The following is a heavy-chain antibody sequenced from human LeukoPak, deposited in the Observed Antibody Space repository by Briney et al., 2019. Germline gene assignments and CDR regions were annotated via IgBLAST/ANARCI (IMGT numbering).Heavy chain of an antibody. CDR3: ARSYYDGGSDAFDI. CDR2: ISAYNGNT. D-gene: IGHD3-22*01. CDR1: GYTFTSYG. J-gene: IGHJ3*02. Sequence: ASVTVSCTASGYTFTSYGISWVRQAPGQGLEWMGWISAYNGNTNYAQKLQGRVTMTTDTSTSTAYMELRSLRSDDTAVYYCARSYYDGGSDAFDIWGQGTMVTVSS. V-gene: IGHV1-18*01.